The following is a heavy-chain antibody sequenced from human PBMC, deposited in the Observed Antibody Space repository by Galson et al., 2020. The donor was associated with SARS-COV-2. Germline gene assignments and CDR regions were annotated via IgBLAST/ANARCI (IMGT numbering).Heavy chain of an antibody. CDR2: IIPIFGTA. V-gene: IGHV1-69*13. Sequence: SVKVSCKASGGTFSSYAISWVRQAPGQGLEWMGGIIPIFGTANYAQKFQGRVTITADESTSTAYMELSSLRSEDTAVYYCAREGDSLGFLEWTPRGWFDPWGQGTLVTVSS. CDR3: AREGDSLGFLEWTPRGWFDP. D-gene: IGHD3-3*01. CDR1: GGTFSSYA. J-gene: IGHJ5*02.